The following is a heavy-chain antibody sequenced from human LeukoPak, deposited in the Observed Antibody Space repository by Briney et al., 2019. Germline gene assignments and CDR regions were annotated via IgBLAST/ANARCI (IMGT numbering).Heavy chain of an antibody. D-gene: IGHD1-14*01. CDR3: ARGVEPLAANTLAY. Sequence: GGSLRLSCAASGFTFSSYSMNWVRQAPGKGLEWVSVLYSDGNTKYADSVQGRFTISRDNSKNTLYLEMNSLSPDDTAVYYCARGVEPLAANTLAYWGQGTLVTVSS. CDR2: LYSDGNT. CDR1: GFTFSSYS. J-gene: IGHJ4*02. V-gene: IGHV3-53*01.